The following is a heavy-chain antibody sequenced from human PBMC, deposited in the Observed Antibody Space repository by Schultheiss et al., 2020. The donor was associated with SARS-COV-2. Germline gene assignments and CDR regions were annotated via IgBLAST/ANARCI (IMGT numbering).Heavy chain of an antibody. V-gene: IGHV3-49*04. CDR3: TRGNDFWSGYSTGY. CDR1: GFTFDDYA. CDR2: IRSKAYGGTT. D-gene: IGHD3-3*01. Sequence: GGSLRLSCAASGFTFDDYAMHWVRQAPGKGLEWVGFIRSKAYGGTTEYAASVKGRFTISRDDSKSIAYLQMNSLKTEDTAVYYCTRGNDFWSGYSTGYWGQGTLVTVSS. J-gene: IGHJ4*02.